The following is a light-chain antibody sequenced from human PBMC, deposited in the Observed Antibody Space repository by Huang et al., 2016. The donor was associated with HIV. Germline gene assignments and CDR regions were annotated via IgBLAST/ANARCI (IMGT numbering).Light chain of an antibody. J-gene: IGKJ4*01. CDR2: VAS. Sequence: DIVVTQSPDSLAVSLGARATINFKSSQTFLYNTTSDSFLAWYQQRPGQSHKFRIHVASARQSGVPERFSGSVSETNFTLTINGLQPEDVAIYFCQQYSTIPTFGGGTKVDI. V-gene: IGKV4-1*01. CDR1: QTFLYNTTSDSF. CDR3: QQYSTIPT.